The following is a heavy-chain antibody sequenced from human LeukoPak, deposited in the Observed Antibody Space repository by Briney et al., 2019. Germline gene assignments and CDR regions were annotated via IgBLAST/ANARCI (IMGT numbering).Heavy chain of an antibody. CDR3: AKDSVYYYYGMDV. D-gene: IGHD3-10*01. CDR2: ISGSGGST. V-gene: IGHV3-23*01. CDR1: GFTFGSYA. J-gene: IGHJ6*02. Sequence: PGGSLRLSCAASGFTFGSYAMSWVRQAPGKGLEWVSAISGSGGSTYYADSVKGRFTISRDNSKNTLYLQMNSLRAEDTAVYYCAKDSVYYYYGMDVWGQGTTVTVSS.